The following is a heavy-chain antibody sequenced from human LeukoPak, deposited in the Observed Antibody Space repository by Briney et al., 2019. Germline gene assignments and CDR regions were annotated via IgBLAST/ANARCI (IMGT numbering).Heavy chain of an antibody. V-gene: IGHV5-51*01. CDR3: ARQTTVTTFGYFDY. CDR1: GYSFSNYW. Sequence: GESLKISCEGSGYSFSNYWIAWVRQMPGEGLECMGIIYPGDSDTRYSPSFQGQVTISADKSISTAYLQWSSLKASDTAMYYCARQTTVTTFGYFDYWGQGTLVTVSS. J-gene: IGHJ4*02. D-gene: IGHD4-11*01. CDR2: IYPGDSDT.